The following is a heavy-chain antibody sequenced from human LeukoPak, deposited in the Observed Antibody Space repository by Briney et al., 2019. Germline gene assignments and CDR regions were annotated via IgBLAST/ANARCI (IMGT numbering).Heavy chain of an antibody. CDR2: INHSGST. CDR1: GGSFSGYY. J-gene: IGHJ4*02. CDR3: ARRRGLGYCSSTSCLHFDY. V-gene: IGHV4-34*01. D-gene: IGHD2-2*01. Sequence: PSETLSLTCAVYGGSFSGYYWSWIRQPPGKGLEWIGEINHSGSTNYNPSLKSRVTISVDTSKNQFSLKLSSVTAADTAVYYCARRRGLGYCSSTSCLHFDYWAREPWSPSPQ.